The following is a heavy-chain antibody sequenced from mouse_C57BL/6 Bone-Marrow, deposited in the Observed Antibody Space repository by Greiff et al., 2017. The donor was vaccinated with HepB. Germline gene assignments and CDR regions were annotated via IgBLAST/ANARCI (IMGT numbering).Heavy chain of an antibody. J-gene: IGHJ2*01. D-gene: IGHD1-2*01. CDR1: GYTFTSYW. V-gene: IGHV1-59*01. CDR3: ARYRYRPFDY. Sequence: QVQLQQPGAELVRPGTSVKLSCKASGYTFTSYWMHWVKQRPGQGLEWIGVIDPSDCYTNYNQKFKGTATLTVDTSSSTAYMQLSSLTSEDSAVYYCARYRYRPFDYWGQGTTLTVSS. CDR2: IDPSDCYT.